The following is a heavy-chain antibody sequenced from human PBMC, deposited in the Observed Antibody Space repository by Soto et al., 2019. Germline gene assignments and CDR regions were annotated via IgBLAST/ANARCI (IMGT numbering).Heavy chain of an antibody. D-gene: IGHD3-22*01. V-gene: IGHV4-31*03. CDR3: ASQSPLHYDSSGYELDC. J-gene: IGHJ4*02. Sequence: SETLSLTCTVSGGSLSSGGHYWTWLRQHPGKGLEWIGYIYYSGGTYYNPSLTSRVTISMDKSKDQFSLKLSSVTAADTAVYYCASQSPLHYDSSGYELDCWGQGALVTVSS. CDR1: GGSLSSGGHY. CDR2: IYYSGGT.